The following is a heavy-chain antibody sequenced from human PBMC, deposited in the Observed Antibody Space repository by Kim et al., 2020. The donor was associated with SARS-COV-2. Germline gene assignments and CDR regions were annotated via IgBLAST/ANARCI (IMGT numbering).Heavy chain of an antibody. CDR3: ARGVTY. Sequence: SDGITSYIDSVKGRFTISRDNSKNTVYLQMNKLRAEDTALYFCARGVTYWGQGTLVTVSP. D-gene: IGHD2-21*02. CDR2: SDGIT. J-gene: IGHJ4*02. V-gene: IGHV3-23*01.